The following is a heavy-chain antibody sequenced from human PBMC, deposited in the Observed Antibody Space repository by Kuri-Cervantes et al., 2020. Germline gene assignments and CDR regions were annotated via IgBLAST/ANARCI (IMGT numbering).Heavy chain of an antibody. CDR1: AFTFSNYG. D-gene: IGHD1-26*01. V-gene: IGHV3-9*01. CDR3: ARDSGSYSTYGMDV. Sequence: SLKISCAASAFTFSNYGMHWVRQAPGKGLEWVSGISWNSGSIGYADSVKGRFTISRDNSKNTLYLQMNSLRAEDTAVYYCARDSGSYSTYGMDVWGQGTTVTVSS. CDR2: ISWNSGSI. J-gene: IGHJ6*02.